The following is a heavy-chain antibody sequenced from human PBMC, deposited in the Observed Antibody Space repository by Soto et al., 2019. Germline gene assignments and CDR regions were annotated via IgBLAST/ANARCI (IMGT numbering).Heavy chain of an antibody. J-gene: IGHJ4*02. Sequence: GASVKVSCKASGYTFTSYGISWVRQAPGQGLEWMGWISAYNGNTNYAQKLQGRVTMTTDTSTSTAYMELRSLRSDDTAVYYCARGSDSGSYPWPGYFDYWRQGTLVTVSS. CDR3: ARGSDSGSYPWPGYFDY. CDR2: ISAYNGNT. D-gene: IGHD1-26*01. V-gene: IGHV1-18*04. CDR1: GYTFTSYG.